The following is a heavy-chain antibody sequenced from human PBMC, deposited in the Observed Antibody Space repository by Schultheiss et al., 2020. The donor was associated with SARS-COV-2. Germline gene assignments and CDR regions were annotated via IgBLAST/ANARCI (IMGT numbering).Heavy chain of an antibody. D-gene: IGHD6-6*01. Sequence: GGSLRLSCAASGFTFSSYAMHWVRQAPGKGLEWVAVISYDGSNKYYADSVKGRFTISRDNSKNTLYLQMNSLRAEDTAVYYCARDYIIAAQNWFDPWGQGTLVTVSS. CDR2: ISYDGSNK. CDR1: GFTFSSYA. J-gene: IGHJ5*02. CDR3: ARDYIIAAQNWFDP. V-gene: IGHV3-30*07.